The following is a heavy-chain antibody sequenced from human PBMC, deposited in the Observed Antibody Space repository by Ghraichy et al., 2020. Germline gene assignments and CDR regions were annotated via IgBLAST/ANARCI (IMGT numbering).Heavy chain of an antibody. Sequence: TLSLTCVVSGASISDHWWSWVRQPPGKGLEWVGEIFHSGSTNYNLSHKGRVTVSVDKSKNQFFLEMRSVTAADTAVYYCASRHYNDFYWGQGTLVTVSS. CDR2: IFHSGST. CDR3: ASRHYNDFY. V-gene: IGHV4-4*02. CDR1: GASISDHW. D-gene: IGHD3-22*01. J-gene: IGHJ4*02.